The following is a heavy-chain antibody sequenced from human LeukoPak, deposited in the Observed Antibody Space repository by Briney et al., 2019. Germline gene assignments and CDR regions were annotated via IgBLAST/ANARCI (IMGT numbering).Heavy chain of an antibody. CDR3: ARGRGFINSSGWPRKTIHYFDY. V-gene: IGHV4-34*01. J-gene: IGHJ4*02. CDR1: GFTFSSYA. CDR2: INHSGST. D-gene: IGHD6-19*01. Sequence: GSLRLSCAASGFTFSSYAMSWVRQPPGKGLEWIGEINHSGSTNYNPSLKSRVTISVDTSKNQFSLKLSSVTAADTAVYYCARGRGFINSSGWPRKTIHYFDYWGQGTLVTVSS.